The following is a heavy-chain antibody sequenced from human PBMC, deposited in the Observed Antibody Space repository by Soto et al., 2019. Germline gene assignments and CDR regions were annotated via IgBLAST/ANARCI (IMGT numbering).Heavy chain of an antibody. CDR3: ARSTYGYCSSTSCYVSGYYYYYMDV. Sequence: HGESLKISCKGSGYSFTSYWIGWVRQMPGKGLEWMGIIYPGDSDTRYSPSFQGQVTISADKSISTAYLQWSSLKASDTAMYYCARSTYGYCSSTSCYVSGYYYYYMDVWGKGTTVTVSS. J-gene: IGHJ6*03. CDR1: GYSFTSYW. V-gene: IGHV5-51*01. D-gene: IGHD2-2*01. CDR2: IYPGDSDT.